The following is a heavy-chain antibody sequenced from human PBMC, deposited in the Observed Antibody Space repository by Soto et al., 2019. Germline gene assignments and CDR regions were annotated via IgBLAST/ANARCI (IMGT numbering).Heavy chain of an antibody. Sequence: PGGSLRLSCAASGFTFSSYAMSWVRQAPGKGLEWVSAISGSGGSTYYADSVKGRFTISRDNSKNTLYLQMNSLRAEDTAVYYCAKEPSMVYAKIKNWFDPWGQGTLVTVSS. D-gene: IGHD2-8*01. J-gene: IGHJ5*02. CDR1: GFTFSSYA. V-gene: IGHV3-23*01. CDR2: ISGSGGST. CDR3: AKEPSMVYAKIKNWFDP.